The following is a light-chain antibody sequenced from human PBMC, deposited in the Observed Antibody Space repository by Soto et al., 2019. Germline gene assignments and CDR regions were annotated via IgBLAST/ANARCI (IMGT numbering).Light chain of an antibody. Sequence: DIQMTQSPSSLSASVGDRVTITCRASQSISSYLNWYQRKPGKAPKLLIYAASSLQSGVPSRFSGSGSGTDFTLSISSLQPEDFATYYCQQSYTFPRTFGQGTRLEIK. V-gene: IGKV1-39*01. J-gene: IGKJ5*01. CDR1: QSISSY. CDR2: AAS. CDR3: QQSYTFPRT.